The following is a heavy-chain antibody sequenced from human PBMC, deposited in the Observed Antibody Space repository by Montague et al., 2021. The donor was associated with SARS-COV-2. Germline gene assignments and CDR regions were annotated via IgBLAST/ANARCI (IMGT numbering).Heavy chain of an antibody. V-gene: IGHV3-11*06. CDR1: GFIFSDYN. Sequence: SLRLSCAASGFIFSDYNMTWVRQTPGKGLEWISYINGDSSRTNYADSVKGRFTISRDNAKNSLFLQMNSLRVEDTAVYYCARAGEDYYYDSSGFLYWGQGILVTVSS. CDR3: ARAGEDYYYDSSGFLY. CDR2: INGDSSRT. D-gene: IGHD3-22*01. J-gene: IGHJ4*02.